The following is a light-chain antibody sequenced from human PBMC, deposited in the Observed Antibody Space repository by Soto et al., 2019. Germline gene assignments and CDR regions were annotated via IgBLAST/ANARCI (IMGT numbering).Light chain of an antibody. J-gene: IGKJ4*01. CDR3: QQYNNWVT. CDR2: AAS. Sequence: EIVLTQSPDTLSVSPGERATLSCRASQSVGSNLAWHQQKPGQAPRLLIFAASTRATGIPARFSGSGSGTEFTLTISSLQSEDFVVYYCQQYNNWVTFGGGTKVELK. V-gene: IGKV3D-15*01. CDR1: QSVGSN.